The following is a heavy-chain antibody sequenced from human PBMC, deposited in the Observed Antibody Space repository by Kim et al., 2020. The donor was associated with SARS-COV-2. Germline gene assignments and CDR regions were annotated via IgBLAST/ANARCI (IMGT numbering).Heavy chain of an antibody. V-gene: IGHV4-4*02. D-gene: IGHD3-10*01. CDR3: ARLLLWFGEPTEFDP. Sequence: PSLTSRVTISVDKSKNQFSLKLSSVTAADTAVYYCARLLLWFGEPTEFDPWGQGTLVTVSS. J-gene: IGHJ5*02.